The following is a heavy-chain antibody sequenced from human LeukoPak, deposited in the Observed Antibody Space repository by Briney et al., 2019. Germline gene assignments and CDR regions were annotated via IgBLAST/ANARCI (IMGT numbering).Heavy chain of an antibody. CDR2: IIPIFGTA. V-gene: IGHV1-69*05. Sequence: SVKVSCKASGGTFSSYAISWVRQAPGQGLEWMGGIIPIFGTANYAQKFQGRVTITTDESTSTAYMELGSLRSEDTAVYYCGITAMGKRALGYWGQGTLVTVSS. CDR1: GGTFSSYA. J-gene: IGHJ4*02. D-gene: IGHD5-18*01. CDR3: GITAMGKRALGY.